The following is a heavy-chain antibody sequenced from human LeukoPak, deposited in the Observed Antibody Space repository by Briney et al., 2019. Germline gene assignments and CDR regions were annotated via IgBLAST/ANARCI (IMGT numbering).Heavy chain of an antibody. CDR2: IDISGTTI. J-gene: IGHJ4*02. V-gene: IGHV3-11*01. CDR1: GFTLSDYY. D-gene: IGHD6-13*01. Sequence: GGSLRLSCAASGFTLSDYYMSWIRQAPGKGLEWVSYIDISGTTIYYTHSVKGRFTISRDNAKNSLYLQMNSLRAEDTAFYYCARRKHSSGWSPNEYYFDYWGQGTLVTVSS. CDR3: ARRKHSSGWSPNEYYFDY.